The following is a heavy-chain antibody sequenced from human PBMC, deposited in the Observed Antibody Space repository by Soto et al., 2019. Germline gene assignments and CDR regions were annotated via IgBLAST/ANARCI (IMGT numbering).Heavy chain of an antibody. CDR1: GGSISSYD. D-gene: IGHD3-10*01. V-gene: IGHV4-4*07. CDR2: IYTSGST. CDR3: ARDTPRGQTKGNWFDP. Sequence: PSETLSLTGTVSGGSISSYDWRWIRQPAGQGLEWIERIYTSGSTNYNPSLKSRVTMSVDTSKNQFSLKLSSVTAADTAVYYCARDTPRGQTKGNWFDPRGEGTLVTVS. J-gene: IGHJ5*02.